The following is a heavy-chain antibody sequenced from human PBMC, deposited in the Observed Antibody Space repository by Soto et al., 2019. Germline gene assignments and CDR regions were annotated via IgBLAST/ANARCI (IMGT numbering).Heavy chain of an antibody. CDR2: IYYSGST. CDR1: GGSISSSSYY. J-gene: IGHJ4*02. V-gene: IGHV4-39*01. Sequence: SETLSLTCTVSGGSISSSSYYWGWIRQPPGKGLEWIGSIYYSGSTYYNPSLKSRVTISVDTSKNQFSLKMTSVTAADTAIYFCARRAPHRNTRLASWGQGTLVTVSS. CDR3: ARRAPHRNTRLAS.